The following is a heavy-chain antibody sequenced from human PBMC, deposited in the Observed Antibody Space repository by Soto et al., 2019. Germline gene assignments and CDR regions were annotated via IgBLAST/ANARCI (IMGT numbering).Heavy chain of an antibody. Sequence: EVQLVETGGGLIQPGGSLRLSCAASGFTVSSHYMSWVRQAPGKGLEWVSVIYSGGSTYYADSVKGRFTISRDNSKNTLYLQMNSLRAEDTAVYYCARAEREAEAFDIWGQGTMVTVSS. V-gene: IGHV3-53*02. J-gene: IGHJ3*02. CDR3: ARAEREAEAFDI. CDR1: GFTVSSHY. CDR2: IYSGGST.